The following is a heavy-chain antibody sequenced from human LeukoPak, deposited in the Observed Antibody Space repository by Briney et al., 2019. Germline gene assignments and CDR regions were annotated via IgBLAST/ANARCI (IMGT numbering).Heavy chain of an antibody. CDR2: IKQDGSEK. Sequence: GGSLRLSCAASGFTFSIYWMSWVRQAPGKGLEWVANIKQDGSEKYYVDSVKGRFTISGDNAKNSLYLQMNSLRAEDTAVYYCARIYYDSSGYRLFDYWGQGILVTVSS. CDR3: ARIYYDSSGYRLFDY. V-gene: IGHV3-7*04. J-gene: IGHJ4*02. D-gene: IGHD3-22*01. CDR1: GFTFSIYW.